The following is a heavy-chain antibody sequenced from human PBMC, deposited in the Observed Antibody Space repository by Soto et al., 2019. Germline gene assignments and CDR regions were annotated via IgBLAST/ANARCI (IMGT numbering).Heavy chain of an antibody. V-gene: IGHV3-23*01. CDR1: GLNVKKFA. CDR2: ISGCGVSA. J-gene: IGHJ4*02. Sequence: WVSLRLSCLASGLNVKKFAMAWVRQAAGEGLEWVSGISGCGVSASYADSVKGRFSIASDDSKNTVFLQLNSLRVEDTDQYYCAKADGQQWLIPHLDNWGKGTLVTVSS. CDR3: AKADGQQWLIPHLDN. D-gene: IGHD6-19*01.